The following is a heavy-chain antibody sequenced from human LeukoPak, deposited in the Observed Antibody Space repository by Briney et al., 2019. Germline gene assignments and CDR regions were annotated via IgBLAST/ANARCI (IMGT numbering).Heavy chain of an antibody. CDR2: INTNTGNP. Sequence: ASLKVSCKASGYTFTDDYIHWVRQAPGQGLEWLGWINTNTGNPTYAQGFTGRFVFSLDTSVNTAYLQISSLKAEDTAVYYCARVVHPYDYESSGLTYDAFDIWGQGTMVTVSS. CDR3: ARVVHPYDYESSGLTYDAFDI. D-gene: IGHD3-22*01. CDR1: GYTFTDDY. V-gene: IGHV7-4-1*02. J-gene: IGHJ3*02.